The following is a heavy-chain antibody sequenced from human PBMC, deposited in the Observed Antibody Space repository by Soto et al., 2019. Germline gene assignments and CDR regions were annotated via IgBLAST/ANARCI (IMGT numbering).Heavy chain of an antibody. D-gene: IGHD4-17*01. J-gene: IGHJ4*02. CDR3: ARENYGDPLFDY. V-gene: IGHV4-31*03. CDR1: GGSIISGCYY. Sequence: TXSLTCTLSGGSIISGCYYWSWIRQHPGKGLEWIGYIYYSGSTYYNPSLKSRVTISVDTSKNQFSLKLSSVTAADTAVYYCARENYGDPLFDYWGQGTLVTVSS. CDR2: IYYSGST.